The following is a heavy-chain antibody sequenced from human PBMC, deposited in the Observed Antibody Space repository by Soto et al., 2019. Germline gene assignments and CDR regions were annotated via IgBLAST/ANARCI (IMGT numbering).Heavy chain of an antibody. CDR2: IYYSGST. Sequence: PSATLSLTCTVCGGSISSYYWSWIRQPPGKGLEWIVYIYYSGSTTYTPSLKSRVTISVDTSKNQFSLKLSSVTAADTAVYYCARYSTTVTTASWYFDLWGRGTLVTVSS. CDR3: ARYSTTVTTASWYFDL. D-gene: IGHD4-17*01. V-gene: IGHV4-59*08. J-gene: IGHJ2*01. CDR1: GGSISSYY.